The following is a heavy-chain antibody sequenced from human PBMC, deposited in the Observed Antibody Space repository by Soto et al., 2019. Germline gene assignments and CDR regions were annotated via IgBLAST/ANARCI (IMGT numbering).Heavy chain of an antibody. V-gene: IGHV1-18*01. J-gene: IGHJ4*02. CDR3: ARDYGDYRRRGIPDY. CDR1: GYTFTSYG. D-gene: IGHD4-17*01. Sequence: QVQLVQSGAEVKKPGASVKVSCKASGYTFTSYGISWVRQAPGQGLEWMGWISAYNGNTNYAKKLQGRVTMTTDTPMXTAYMELRSLRSDDTAVYYCARDYGDYRRRGIPDYWGQGTLVTVSS. CDR2: ISAYNGNT.